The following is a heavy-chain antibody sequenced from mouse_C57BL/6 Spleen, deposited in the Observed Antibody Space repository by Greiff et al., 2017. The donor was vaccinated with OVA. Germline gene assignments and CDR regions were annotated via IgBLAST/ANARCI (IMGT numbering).Heavy chain of an antibody. D-gene: IGHD2-2*01. Sequence: VQLVESGAELARPGASVKLSCKASGYTFTSYGISWVKQRTGQGLEWIGEIYPRSGNTYYNEKFKGKATLTADKSSSTAYMELRSLTSEDSAVYFCASPSGYDGFAYWGQGTLVTVSA. J-gene: IGHJ3*01. CDR2: IYPRSGNT. CDR3: ASPSGYDGFAY. CDR1: GYTFTSYG. V-gene: IGHV1-81*01.